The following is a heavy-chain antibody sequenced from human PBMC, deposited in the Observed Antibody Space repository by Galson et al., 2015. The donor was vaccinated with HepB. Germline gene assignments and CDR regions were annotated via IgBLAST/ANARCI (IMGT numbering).Heavy chain of an antibody. Sequence: SLRLSCAASGFTFSSYGMHWVRQAPGKGLEWVAVIWYDGSNKYYADSVKGRFTTSRDNSKNTLYLQMNSLRAEDTAVYYCARDRSEPDRRSGYHAFDIWGQGTMVTVSS. J-gene: IGHJ3*02. CDR2: IWYDGSNK. CDR3: ARDRSEPDRRSGYHAFDI. V-gene: IGHV3-33*01. CDR1: GFTFSSYG. D-gene: IGHD6-13*01.